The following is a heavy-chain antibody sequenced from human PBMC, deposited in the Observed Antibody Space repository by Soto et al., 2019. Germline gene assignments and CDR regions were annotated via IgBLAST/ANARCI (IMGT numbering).Heavy chain of an antibody. J-gene: IGHJ4*02. CDR1: GGSFSGYY. D-gene: IGHD3-10*02. CDR3: ARSSVRGWSY. Sequence: SETLSVTCAVYGGSFSGYYWTWIRQPPGKGLEWIGEITHSGSTNYNPSLKSRVTISVDTSKNQFSLNLNSVTAAGTAVYYCARSSVRGWSYWGQGTLVPVSS. V-gene: IGHV4-34*01. CDR2: ITHSGST.